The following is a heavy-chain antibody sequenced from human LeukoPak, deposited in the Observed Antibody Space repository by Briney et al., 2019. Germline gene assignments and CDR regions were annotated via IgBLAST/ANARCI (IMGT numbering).Heavy chain of an antibody. CDR1: GFTFSSHA. CDR3: ARDYTYYYDSSGYYFSS. J-gene: IGHJ4*02. D-gene: IGHD3-22*01. Sequence: EGSLRLSCAASGFTFSSHAMSWVRQAPGKGLEWVSSISSSSSYIYYADSVKGRFTISRDNAKNSLYLQMNSLRAEDTAVYYCARDYTYYYDSSGYYFSSWGQGTLVTVSS. V-gene: IGHV3-21*01. CDR2: ISSSSSYI.